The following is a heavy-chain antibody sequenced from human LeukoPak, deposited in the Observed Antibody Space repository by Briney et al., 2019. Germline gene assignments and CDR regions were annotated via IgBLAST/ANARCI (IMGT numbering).Heavy chain of an antibody. CDR1: GGSIGTYY. V-gene: IGHV4-39*01. CDR3: AHFKGGSFDF. Sequence: PSETLSLTCTVSGGSIGTYYWGWIRQPPGKGLEWIGSIYYSGNIYYNPSLKSRVTISVDTSKNQFSLKLASVTAADTAVYYCAHFKGGSFDFWGQGTMVTVSS. D-gene: IGHD1-26*01. J-gene: IGHJ3*01. CDR2: IYYSGNI.